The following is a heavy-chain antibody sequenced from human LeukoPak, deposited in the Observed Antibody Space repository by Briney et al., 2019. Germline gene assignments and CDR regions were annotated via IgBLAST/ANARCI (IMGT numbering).Heavy chain of an antibody. D-gene: IGHD2-15*01. CDR1: GFTFSNAY. CDR2: IRSKAYGGTT. V-gene: IGHV3-49*03. J-gene: IGHJ5*02. CDR3: SRGIVVVVAATHRASWFDP. Sequence: GGSLRLSCAASGFTFSNAYMNWFRQAPGKGLEWVGFIRSKAYGGTTKYAASVKGRFTISRDDSKSIAYLQMNSLKTEDTAVYYCSRGIVVVVAATHRASWFDPWGQGTLVTVSS.